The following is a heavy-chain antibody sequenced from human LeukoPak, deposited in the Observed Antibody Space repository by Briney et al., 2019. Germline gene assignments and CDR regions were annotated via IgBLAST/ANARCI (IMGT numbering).Heavy chain of an antibody. Sequence: ASVKVSCKASGYTFTGYYMHWVRQAPGQGLEWMGWINPNSGGTNYAQKFQGRVTMTRDTSISTAYMELSRLRSDDTAVYYCARGGGGYSGYDSWFDYWGRGTLVTLSS. D-gene: IGHD5-12*01. CDR2: INPNSGGT. V-gene: IGHV1-2*02. CDR3: ARGGGGYSGYDSWFDY. CDR1: GYTFTGYY. J-gene: IGHJ4*02.